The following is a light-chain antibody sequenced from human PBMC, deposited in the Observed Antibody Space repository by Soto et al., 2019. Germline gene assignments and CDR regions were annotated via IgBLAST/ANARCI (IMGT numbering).Light chain of an antibody. CDR1: QSISSW. V-gene: IGKV1-5*01. CDR3: QQYHSYRT. Sequence: IQMTQSPSTLSASVGDRVTITCRASQSISSWLAWYQQKPGKAPKLLIYDASSLESGVPSRFSGSGSGTGFTLTISSLQPDDFATYYCQQYHSYRTFGQGTKVDIK. CDR2: DAS. J-gene: IGKJ1*01.